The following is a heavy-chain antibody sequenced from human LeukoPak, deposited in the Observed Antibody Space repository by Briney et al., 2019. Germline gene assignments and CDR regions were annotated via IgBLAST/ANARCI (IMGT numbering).Heavy chain of an antibody. Sequence: SVKVSCKASGGTFSNHSITWVRQAPGQGLEWMGGIIPFFGTVNYAQKFQVRVTTTAGESTSTAYMELSSLRSEDTAVYYCARGKYYDSAVYFDYWGQGTLVTVSS. D-gene: IGHD3-10*01. CDR1: GGTFSNHS. V-gene: IGHV1-69*13. J-gene: IGHJ4*02. CDR3: ARGKYYDSAVYFDY. CDR2: IIPFFGTV.